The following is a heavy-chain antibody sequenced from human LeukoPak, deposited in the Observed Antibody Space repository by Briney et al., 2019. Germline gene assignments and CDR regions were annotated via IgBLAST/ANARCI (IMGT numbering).Heavy chain of an antibody. J-gene: IGHJ6*02. Sequence: PGTSLRLSCAASGFTFGSFAIHWVRQAPVKGLEWVALISYDGSDKYYADSVKGRFTISRDNSKNTLYLQMNSLKAEDTAVYYCAKDSSGYYILDYYYYGMDVWGQGTTVTVSS. V-gene: IGHV3-30*04. CDR3: AKDSSGYYILDYYYYGMDV. CDR1: GFTFGSFA. CDR2: ISYDGSDK. D-gene: IGHD3-22*01.